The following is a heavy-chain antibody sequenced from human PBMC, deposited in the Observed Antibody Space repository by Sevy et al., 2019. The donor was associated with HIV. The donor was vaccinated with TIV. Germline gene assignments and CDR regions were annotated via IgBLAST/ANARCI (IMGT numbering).Heavy chain of an antibody. J-gene: IGHJ3*02. Sequence: ASVKVSCKASGYTFTGYYMHWVRQAPGQGLEWMGWINPNSGGTNYAQKFQGRVTMTRETSISTAYMELSRLRADDTAVYYCARELYCSSTSCYDAFDIWGQGTMVTVSS. CDR1: GYTFTGYY. V-gene: IGHV1-2*02. CDR2: INPNSGGT. D-gene: IGHD2-2*01. CDR3: ARELYCSSTSCYDAFDI.